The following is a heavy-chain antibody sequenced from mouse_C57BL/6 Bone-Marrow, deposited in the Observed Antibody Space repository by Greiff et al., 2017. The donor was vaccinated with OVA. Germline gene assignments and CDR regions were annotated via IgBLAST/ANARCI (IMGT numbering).Heavy chain of an antibody. CDR1: GFTFSSYT. Sequence: DVQLVESGGGLVKPGGSLKLSCAASGFTFSSYTMSWVRQTPEKRLEWVATISGGGGNTYYPDSVKGRFTISRDNAKNTLYRHMSSLRSEDTALYYCARHNFDYWGQGTTLTVSS. CDR2: ISGGGGNT. V-gene: IGHV5-9*01. J-gene: IGHJ2*01. CDR3: ARHNFDY.